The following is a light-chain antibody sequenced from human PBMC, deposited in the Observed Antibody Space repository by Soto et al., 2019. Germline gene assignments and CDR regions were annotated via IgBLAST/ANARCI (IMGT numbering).Light chain of an antibody. Sequence: EIQMTQYPSTLSASVGDRFTITCRASQSISSWLAWYQQKPGKSPKLLIYDASSLESGVPSRFSGSGSGTEFTLTISSLQSEDFAVYYCQQYNNWWTVGPGTKVDIK. J-gene: IGKJ1*01. V-gene: IGKV1-5*01. CDR3: QQYNNWWT. CDR2: DAS. CDR1: QSISSW.